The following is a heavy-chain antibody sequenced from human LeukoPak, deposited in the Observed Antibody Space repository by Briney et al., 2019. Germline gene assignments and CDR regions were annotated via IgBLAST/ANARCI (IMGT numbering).Heavy chain of an antibody. J-gene: IGHJ3*02. V-gene: IGHV3-53*01. Sequence: GGSLRLSCAASGFTVSSNYMSWVRQAPGKGLEWVSVIYSGGNTYYADSVKGRFTISRDNSKNTLYLQMNSLRAEDTAVYYCAKDLITYGSGSYPEDAFDIWGQGTMVTVSS. D-gene: IGHD3-10*01. CDR1: GFTVSSNY. CDR3: AKDLITYGSGSYPEDAFDI. CDR2: IYSGGNT.